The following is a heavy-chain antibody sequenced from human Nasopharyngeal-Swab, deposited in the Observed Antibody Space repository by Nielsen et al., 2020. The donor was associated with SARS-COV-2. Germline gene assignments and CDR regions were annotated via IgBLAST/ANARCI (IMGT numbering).Heavy chain of an antibody. V-gene: IGHV1-69*10. J-gene: IGHJ4*02. CDR1: GYTFTGYY. D-gene: IGHD3-22*01. Sequence: SVKVSCKASGYTFTGYYMHWVRQAPGQGLEWMGWINPILGIANYAQKFQGRVTITADKSTSTAYMELSSLRSEDTAVYYCARDHPYYYDSSGYLVGYFDYWGQGTLVTVSS. CDR3: ARDHPYYYDSSGYLVGYFDY. CDR2: INPILGIA.